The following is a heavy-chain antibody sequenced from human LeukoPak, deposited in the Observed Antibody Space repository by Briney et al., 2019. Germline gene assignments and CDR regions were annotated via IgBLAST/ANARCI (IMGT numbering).Heavy chain of an antibody. CDR2: IKQDGSEK. V-gene: IGHV3-7*01. CDR1: GFTFSSYW. Sequence: GGSLRLSCAASGFTFSSYWMSWVRQAAGKGLEWVANIKQDGSEKNFVDSVKGRFTISRDNAQNSLNLQMNSLRAEDTAVYFCARWAVAARPGGYYYYMDVWGKGTTVTVSS. D-gene: IGHD6-6*01. CDR3: ARWAVAARPGGYYYYMDV. J-gene: IGHJ6*03.